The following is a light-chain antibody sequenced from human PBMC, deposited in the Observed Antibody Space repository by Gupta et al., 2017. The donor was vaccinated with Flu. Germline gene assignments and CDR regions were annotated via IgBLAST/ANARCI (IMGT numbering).Light chain of an antibody. CDR2: KAS. CDR1: QSISSW. Sequence: PSTLSASVGDRVTITCRASQSISSWLAWYQQKPGKAPKLLIYKASSLESGVPSRFSGSGSGTEFTLTISSLQPDDFATYYCQQYNSYPWTFGQGTKVEIK. J-gene: IGKJ1*01. CDR3: QQYNSYPWT. V-gene: IGKV1-5*03.